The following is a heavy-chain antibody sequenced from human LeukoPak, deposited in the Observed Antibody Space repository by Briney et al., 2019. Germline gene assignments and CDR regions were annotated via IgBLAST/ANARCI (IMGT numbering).Heavy chain of an antibody. V-gene: IGHV1-69*13. CDR3: ARSPTTVTTYWFDP. CDR1: GGTFSSYA. CDR2: IIPIFGTA. D-gene: IGHD4-17*01. J-gene: IGHJ5*02. Sequence: GASVKVSCKASGGTFSSYAISWVRQAPGQGLEWMGGIIPIFGTANYAQKFQGRVTITADESTSTAYMELSSLRSEDTAVYHCARSPTTVTTYWFDPWGQGTLVTVSS.